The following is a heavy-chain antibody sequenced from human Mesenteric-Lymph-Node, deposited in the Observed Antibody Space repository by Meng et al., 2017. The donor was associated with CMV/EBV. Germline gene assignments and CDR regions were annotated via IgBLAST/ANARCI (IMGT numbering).Heavy chain of an antibody. CDR3: ARIPVGDTWFDP. V-gene: IGHV2-26*01. CDR1: GFSLSNARMG. CDR2: IFSNDEK. J-gene: IGHJ5*02. Sequence: SGPTLVKPTETLTLTCTVSGFSLSNARMGVSWIRQPPGKALEWLAHIFSNDEKSYSTSLKSRLTISKDTSKSQVVLTMTNMDPADTATYYCARIPVGDTWFDPWGQGTLVTVSS. D-gene: IGHD3-3*01.